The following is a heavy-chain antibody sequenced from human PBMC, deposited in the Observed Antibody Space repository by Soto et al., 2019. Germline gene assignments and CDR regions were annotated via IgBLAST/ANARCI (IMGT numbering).Heavy chain of an antibody. D-gene: IGHD5-18*01. V-gene: IGHV3-30-3*01. CDR3: ARGDGHTYGTFFDY. Sequence: QVQLVESGGGVVQPGRSLRLSCAVSGSTISSYAMHWVRQAPGKGLEWVAFISYDGSNKYYADSVTGRFTISRDNSKNTVYLQMNSLRAEDTAVYYWARGDGHTYGTFFDYWGQGTLVTVSS. CDR2: ISYDGSNK. J-gene: IGHJ4*02. CDR1: GSTISSYA.